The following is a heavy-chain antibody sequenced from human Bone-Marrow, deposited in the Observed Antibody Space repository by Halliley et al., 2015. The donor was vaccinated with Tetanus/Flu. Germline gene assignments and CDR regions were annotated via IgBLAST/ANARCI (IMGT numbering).Heavy chain of an antibody. J-gene: IGHJ4*02. D-gene: IGHD2-15*01. Sequence: SLRLSCTASGFTFSSHAMNWARQAPGKGLEWFSAISASGGSTYYADSVRGRFTISRDNSKNTLSLQMNSLRAEDTAVYYCAKAGYGSGYLYYFDYWGQGTLVTVSS. CDR2: ISASGGST. CDR3: AKAGYGSGYLYYFDY. V-gene: IGHV3-23*01. CDR1: GFTFSSHA.